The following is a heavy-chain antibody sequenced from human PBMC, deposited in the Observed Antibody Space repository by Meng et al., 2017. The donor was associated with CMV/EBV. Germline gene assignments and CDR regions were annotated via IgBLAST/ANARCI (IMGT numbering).Heavy chain of an antibody. D-gene: IGHD6-19*01. CDR2: VFYSGSA. CDR1: GGSVSSGIHY. J-gene: IGHJ4*02. Sequence: SETLSLTCTVSGGSVSSGIHYWEWIRQPPGQGLEWIGSVFYSGSAHYNPSLKSPVTISVDTSKNQFSLKLSSVTAADTAVYYCARRSVAVAGKYFDSWGQGTLVTVSS. CDR3: ARRSVAVAGKYFDS. V-gene: IGHV4-39*07.